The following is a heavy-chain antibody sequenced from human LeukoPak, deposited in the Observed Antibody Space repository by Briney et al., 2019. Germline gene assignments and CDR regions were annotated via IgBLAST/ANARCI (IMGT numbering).Heavy chain of an antibody. Sequence: QAGGSLRLSCAASGFAVSSNDISWVRQAPGKGLEWVSGIYSGGTTYYADSVKGRFIISRDNSKNTVYLQMNSLRAEDTAVYYCAKEIWPTVTTPGHTYFDYWGQGALVTVSS. CDR3: AKEIWPTVTTPGHTYFDY. CDR2: IYSGGTT. D-gene: IGHD4-17*01. V-gene: IGHV3-53*05. CDR1: GFAVSSND. J-gene: IGHJ4*02.